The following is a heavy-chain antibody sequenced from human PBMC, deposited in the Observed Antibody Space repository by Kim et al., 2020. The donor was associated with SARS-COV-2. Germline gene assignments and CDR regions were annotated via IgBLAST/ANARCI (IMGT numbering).Heavy chain of an antibody. V-gene: IGHV4-39*01. J-gene: IGHJ4*02. Sequence: SETLSLTCTVSGGSISSSSYYWGWIRQPPGKGLEWIGSIYYSGSTYYNPSLKSRVTISVDTSKNQFSLKLSSVTAADTAVYYCARRSDYYGSGNPGVDYWGQGTLVTVSS. D-gene: IGHD3-10*01. CDR1: GGSISSSSYY. CDR3: ARRSDYYGSGNPGVDY. CDR2: IYYSGST.